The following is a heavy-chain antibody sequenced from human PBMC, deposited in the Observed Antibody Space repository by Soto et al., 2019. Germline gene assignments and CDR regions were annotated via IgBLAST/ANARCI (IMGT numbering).Heavy chain of an antibody. CDR2: IIWNTGNT. CDR1: GFTSNDHG. CDR3: ARDCSGGSCYPGMDV. J-gene: IGHJ6*02. D-gene: IGHD2-15*01. V-gene: IGHV3-9*02. Sequence: GGSLRLSCAASGFTSNDHGMHWVRQAPGKGLEWVAGIIWNTGNTGYADSVKGRFTISRDNANNSLYLQINSLRAEDTAVYFCARDCSGGSCYPGMDVWGQGTTVTVYS.